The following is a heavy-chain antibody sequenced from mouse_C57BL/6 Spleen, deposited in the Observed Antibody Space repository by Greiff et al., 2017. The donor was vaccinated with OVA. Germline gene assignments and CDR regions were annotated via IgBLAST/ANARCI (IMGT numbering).Heavy chain of an antibody. CDR1: GYTFTDYY. CDR2: INPNNGGT. D-gene: IGHD1-1*01. CDR3: ARKPYGVDFDY. V-gene: IGHV1-26*01. Sequence: EVQVQQSGPELVKPGASVKISCKASGYTFTDYYMNWVKQSHGKSLEWIGDINPNNGGTSYNQKFKGKATLTVDKSSSTAYMELRSLTSEDSAVYYCARKPYGVDFDYWGQGTTLTVSS. J-gene: IGHJ2*01.